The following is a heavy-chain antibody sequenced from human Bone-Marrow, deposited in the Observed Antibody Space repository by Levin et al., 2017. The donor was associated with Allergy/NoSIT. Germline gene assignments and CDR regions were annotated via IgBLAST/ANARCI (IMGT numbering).Heavy chain of an antibody. D-gene: IGHD4-17*01. Sequence: GESLKISCTASGFTFGDYAMSWFRQAPGKGLEWVGFIRSKAYGGTTEYAASVKGRFTISRDDSKSIAYLQMNSLKTEDTAVYYCSPYYGDSRWGQGTLVTVSS. V-gene: IGHV3-49*03. CDR1: GFTFGDYA. CDR3: SPYYGDSR. J-gene: IGHJ4*02. CDR2: IRSKAYGGTT.